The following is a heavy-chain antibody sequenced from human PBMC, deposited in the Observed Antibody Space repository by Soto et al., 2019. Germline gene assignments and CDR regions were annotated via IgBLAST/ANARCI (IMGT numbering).Heavy chain of an antibody. J-gene: IGHJ1*01. CDR3: ARHLGSSWYPEYFQH. V-gene: IGHV3-48*01. D-gene: IGHD6-13*01. Sequence: EVQLVESGGGLVQPGGSLRLSCAASGFTFSSYSMNWVRQAPGKGLEWVSYISSSSSTIYYADSVKGRFNISRDNAKNSLYRQMNSLRAEETAVYYCARHLGSSWYPEYFQHWGQGTLVTVSS. CDR2: ISSSSSTI. CDR1: GFTFSSYS.